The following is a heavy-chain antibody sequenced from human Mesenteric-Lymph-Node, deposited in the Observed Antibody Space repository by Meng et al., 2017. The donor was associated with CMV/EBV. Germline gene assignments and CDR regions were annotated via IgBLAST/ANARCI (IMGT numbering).Heavy chain of an antibody. V-gene: IGHV1-2*02. CDR1: GYTFTAYF. J-gene: IGHJ5*02. Sequence: ASVKVSCKASGYTFTAYFLHWVRQAPGQGLEWMGWINPDRGGTNSAPKFQGRVTMTRDTSIRTVYLELSGLGSDDTAVYYCARGPSRYCDPINCNWLDPWGQGAPVTVSS. CDR3: ARGPSRYCDPINCNWLDP. D-gene: IGHD3-9*01. CDR2: INPDRGGT.